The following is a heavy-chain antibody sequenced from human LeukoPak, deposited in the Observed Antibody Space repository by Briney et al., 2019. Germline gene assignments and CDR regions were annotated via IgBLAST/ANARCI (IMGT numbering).Heavy chain of an antibody. CDR3: ARVTSASSSLFDY. Sequence: SETLSLTCTVSGYSIRSGYYWGWIRQPPGKGLEWIGSTYHSGGTYYNPSLKSRVTISVDRSKNQFSLKLSSVTAADTAVYYCARVTSASSSLFDYWGQGTLVTVSP. J-gene: IGHJ4*02. D-gene: IGHD6-13*01. V-gene: IGHV4-38-2*02. CDR1: GYSIRSGYY. CDR2: TYHSGGT.